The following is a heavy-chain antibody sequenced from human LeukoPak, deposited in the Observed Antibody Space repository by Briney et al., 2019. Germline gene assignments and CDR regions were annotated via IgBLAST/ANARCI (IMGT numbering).Heavy chain of an antibody. CDR2: INPNSGGT. D-gene: IGHD6-19*01. Sequence: WASVKVSCKASGYTFTGYYMHWVRQAPGQGLEWMGWINPNSGGTNYAQKFQGRVTMTRDTSISTAYMKLSRLRSDDTAVYYCARDQEAGAGTDGGDYCGQGTLVTVSS. CDR3: ARDQEAGAGTDGGDY. V-gene: IGHV1-2*02. J-gene: IGHJ4*02. CDR1: GYTFTGYY.